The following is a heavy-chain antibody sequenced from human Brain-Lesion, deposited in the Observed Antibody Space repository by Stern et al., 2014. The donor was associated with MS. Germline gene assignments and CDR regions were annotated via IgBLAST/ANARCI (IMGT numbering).Heavy chain of an antibody. Sequence: EVNLGESGGDLVQPGRSLRLSCAAFGFTFADYAMHWVRQAPGKGLEWVAGISWNSGTIGYADSVKGRFTTSRDNAYSSLYLQMNSLRPEDTALYYCARDIAGSSAYFAYWGQGTLVTVSS. CDR1: GFTFADYA. D-gene: IGHD3-10*01. J-gene: IGHJ4*02. CDR3: ARDIAGSSAYFAY. V-gene: IGHV3-9*01. CDR2: ISWNSGTI.